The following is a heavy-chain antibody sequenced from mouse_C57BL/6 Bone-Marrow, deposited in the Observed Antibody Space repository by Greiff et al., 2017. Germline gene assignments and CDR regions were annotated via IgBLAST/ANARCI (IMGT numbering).Heavy chain of an antibody. J-gene: IGHJ2*01. V-gene: IGHV1-53*01. CDR1: GYTFTSYW. CDR2: INPSNGGT. Sequence: VKLKQPGTELVKPGASVKLSCKASGYTFTSYWMHWVKQRPGQGLEWIGNINPSNGGTNYNEKFKSKATLTVDKSSSTAYMQLSSLTSEDSAVYYCARSGGLRRLDYWGKGTTLTVSS. CDR3: ARSGGLRRLDY. D-gene: IGHD2-4*01.